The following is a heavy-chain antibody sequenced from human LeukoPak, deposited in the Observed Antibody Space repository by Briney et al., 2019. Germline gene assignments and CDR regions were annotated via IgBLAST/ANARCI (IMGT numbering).Heavy chain of an antibody. CDR1: GGSISSGGYP. D-gene: IGHD2-2*01. CDR3: ARLGYCSSTSCSNNWFDP. CDR2: IYHSGST. Sequence: SETLSLTCAVSGGSISSGGYPWSWIRQPPVKGLEWIGYIYHSGSTYYNPSLKSRVTISVDRSKNQFSLKLSSVTAADTAVYYCARLGYCSSTSCSNNWFDPWGQGTLVTVSS. J-gene: IGHJ5*02. V-gene: IGHV4-30-2*01.